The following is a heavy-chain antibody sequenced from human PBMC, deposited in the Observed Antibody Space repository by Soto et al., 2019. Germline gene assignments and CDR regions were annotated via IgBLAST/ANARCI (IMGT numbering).Heavy chain of an antibody. J-gene: IGHJ4*02. V-gene: IGHV3-11*01. D-gene: IGHD1-1*01. Sequence: NPGGSLRLSCAASGFAFSDFYMSWIRQAPGRGLEWISYMSGSGSSIFYADSVKGRFTISRDNAKNTLYLHMTSLRGDDTATYYCASQEDLADDLDFRGQGTTVTVSS. CDR1: GFAFSDFY. CDR3: ASQEDLADDLDF. CDR2: MSGSGSSI.